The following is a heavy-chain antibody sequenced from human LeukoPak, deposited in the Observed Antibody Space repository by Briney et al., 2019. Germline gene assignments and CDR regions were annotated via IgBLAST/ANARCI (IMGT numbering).Heavy chain of an antibody. V-gene: IGHV5-51*01. CDR3: ARTYDSSGYYYLGLVTHNPYYFDY. CDR1: GYNFPTYW. D-gene: IGHD3-22*01. Sequence: GESLKISCKGSGYNFPTYWIGWVRQMPGKGLEWIGIIYPDDSDTRYSPSFQGQVTISADKSISTAYLQWSSLKASDTAMYYCARTYDSSGYYYLGLVTHNPYYFDYWGQGTLVTVSS. J-gene: IGHJ4*02. CDR2: IYPDDSDT.